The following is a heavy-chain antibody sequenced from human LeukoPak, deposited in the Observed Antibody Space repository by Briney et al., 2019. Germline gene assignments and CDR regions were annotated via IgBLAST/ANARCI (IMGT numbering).Heavy chain of an antibody. CDR2: IYPSGST. Sequence: SETLSLTCAVSGGSISSTNWWSWVSQPPGKGLEWIGEIYPSGSTNYNPSLKSRVTISVDKSKNQFSLKLSSVTAADTAVYYCARDYGDRNFDYWGQGTLVTVSS. J-gene: IGHJ4*02. D-gene: IGHD4-17*01. V-gene: IGHV4-4*02. CDR3: ARDYGDRNFDY. CDR1: GGSISSTNW.